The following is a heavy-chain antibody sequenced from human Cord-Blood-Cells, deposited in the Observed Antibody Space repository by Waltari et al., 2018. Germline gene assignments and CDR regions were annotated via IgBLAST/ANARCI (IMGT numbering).Heavy chain of an antibody. D-gene: IGHD1-26*01. J-gene: IGHJ4*02. CDR1: GGSISSSTYY. CDR3: ARRSGSYYFDY. Sequence: QLQLQESAPGLVKPSETLSLTCTVSGGSISSSTYYWGWIRQPPGKGLEGIGSIYYSGSTYYNPSLKSRVTISVDTSKNQFSLKLSSVTAAETAVYYCARRSGSYYFDYWGQGTLVTVSS. V-gene: IGHV4-39*01. CDR2: IYYSGST.